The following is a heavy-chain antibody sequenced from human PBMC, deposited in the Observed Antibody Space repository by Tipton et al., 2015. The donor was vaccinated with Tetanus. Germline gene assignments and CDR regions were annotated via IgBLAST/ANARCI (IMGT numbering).Heavy chain of an antibody. CDR3: SNWNSDPSTHYFDY. J-gene: IGHJ4*02. CDR1: GGSISSGDYY. CDR2: IYYSGST. D-gene: IGHD1-7*01. V-gene: IGHV4-30-4*01. Sequence: TLSLTCTVSGGSISSGDYYWSWIRQPPGKGLEWIGYIYYSGSTYYNPSLKSRVTISVDTSKNQFSLKLSSVTAADTAVYYCSNWNSDPSTHYFDYWGQGTLVTVSS.